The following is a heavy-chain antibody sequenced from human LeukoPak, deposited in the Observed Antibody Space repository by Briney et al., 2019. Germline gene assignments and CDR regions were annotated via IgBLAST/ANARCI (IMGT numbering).Heavy chain of an antibody. CDR1: GYTFTEYY. Sequence: ASVKVSCKASGYTFTEYYMHWVRQAPGQGLERMGWINPNSGGANYAEKFQGRVTMTRDTSISTAYRELSRLRYDDTALYYCARGQSLDDYWGQGTLVTVSS. CDR3: ARGQSLDDY. J-gene: IGHJ4*02. V-gene: IGHV1-2*02. CDR2: INPNSGGA.